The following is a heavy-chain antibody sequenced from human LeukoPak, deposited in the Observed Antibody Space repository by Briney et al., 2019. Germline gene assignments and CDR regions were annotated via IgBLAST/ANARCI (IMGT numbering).Heavy chain of an antibody. CDR2: ISSSSSYI. CDR1: GFTFSSYS. J-gene: IGHJ3*02. V-gene: IGHV3-21*01. Sequence: GGSLRLSCAASGFTFSSYSMNWVRQAPGKGLEWVSSISSSSSYIYYADSVKGRFTISRDNAKNSLYLEMNSLRAEDTAVYYCARVGDYGRVVDDAFDIWGQGKMVTVSS. CDR3: ARVGDYGRVVDDAFDI. D-gene: IGHD4-17*01.